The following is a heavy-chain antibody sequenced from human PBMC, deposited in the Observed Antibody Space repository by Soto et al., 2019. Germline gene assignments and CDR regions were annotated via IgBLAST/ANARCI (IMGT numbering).Heavy chain of an antibody. CDR2: ISGSGGST. Sequence: EVQLLESGGGLVQPGRSLRLSCAASGFTFSSYAMSWVRQAPGKGLEWVSAISGSGGSTYYADSVKGRFTISRDNSKNTLYLQMNSLRAEDTAVYYCAKHLEGHYDSSGFDYWGQGTLVTVSS. CDR3: AKHLEGHYDSSGFDY. J-gene: IGHJ4*02. CDR1: GFTFSSYA. V-gene: IGHV3-23*01. D-gene: IGHD3-22*01.